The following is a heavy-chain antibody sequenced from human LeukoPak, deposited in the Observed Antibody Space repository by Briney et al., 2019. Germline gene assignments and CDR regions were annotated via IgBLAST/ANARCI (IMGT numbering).Heavy chain of an antibody. V-gene: IGHV4-34*01. J-gene: IGHJ2*01. D-gene: IGHD6-13*01. Sequence: PSETLSLTCAVYGGSFSGYYWSWIRQPPGKGLEWIGEINHSGSTNYNPSLKSRVTISVDTSKNQFSLKLSSVTAADTAVYYCARGVQPSYSSSWYGSGWYFDLWGRGTLVTVSS. CDR1: GGSFSGYY. CDR2: INHSGST. CDR3: ARGVQPSYSSSWYGSGWYFDL.